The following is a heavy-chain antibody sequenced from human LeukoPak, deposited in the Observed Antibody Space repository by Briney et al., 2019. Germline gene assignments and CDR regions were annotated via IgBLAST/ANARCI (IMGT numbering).Heavy chain of an antibody. CDR3: AKDFYRLGDFDAFDN. Sequence: PGRSLTLSCAASGFTLDDYAMHWVRQAPGKGLEWVSGIYWNSGRKGHADSLKGRFTLTRDNAKNSLYLQMNIIGADEAALYYCAKDFYRLGDFDAFDNWGQGTMVTVSS. D-gene: IGHD3-16*01. V-gene: IGHV3-9*01. J-gene: IGHJ3*02. CDR2: IYWNSGRK. CDR1: GFTLDDYA.